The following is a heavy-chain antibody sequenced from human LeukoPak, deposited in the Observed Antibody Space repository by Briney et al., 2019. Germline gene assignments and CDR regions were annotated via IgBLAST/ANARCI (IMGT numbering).Heavy chain of an antibody. CDR1: GYSFTSYW. CDR3: ARQRHGGSYYKVDYYYYMDV. D-gene: IGHD1-26*01. V-gene: IGHV5-51*01. J-gene: IGHJ6*03. Sequence: GESLKISCKGSGYSFTSYWIGWVRQMPGKGLEWMGIIYPGDPDTRYSPSFQGQVTISADKSISTAYLQWSSLKASDTAMYYCARQRHGGSYYKVDYYYYMDVWGKGTTVTVSS. CDR2: IYPGDPDT.